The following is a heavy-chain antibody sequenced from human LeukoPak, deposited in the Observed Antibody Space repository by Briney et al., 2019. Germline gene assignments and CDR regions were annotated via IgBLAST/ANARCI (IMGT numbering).Heavy chain of an antibody. Sequence: GGSLRLSCAASGFTFSASYMTWVRQAPGKGLEWLSYISGDSGDTNYADSVKGRFTISRDNAKNSLYLQMNSLRVEDTAVYFCARDPRTVRIWGQGTLITVSS. CDR3: ARDPRTVRI. D-gene: IGHD1-1*01. CDR2: ISGDSGDT. J-gene: IGHJ4*02. CDR1: GFTFSASY. V-gene: IGHV3-11*06.